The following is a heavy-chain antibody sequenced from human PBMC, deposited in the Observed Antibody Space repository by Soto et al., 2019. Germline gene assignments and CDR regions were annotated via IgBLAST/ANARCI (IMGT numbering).Heavy chain of an antibody. CDR3: ARRHYYDSSCYYYYYYYYGMDV. J-gene: IGHJ6*02. V-gene: IGHV4-30-4*01. Sequence: PSETLSLTCTVSGGSISSGDYYWSWIRQPPGKGLEWIGYIYYSGSTYYNPSLKSRVTISVDTSKNQFSLKLSSVTAADTAVYYCARRHYYDSSCYYYYYYYYGMDVWGQGTTVSVSS. D-gene: IGHD3-22*01. CDR2: IYYSGST. CDR1: GGSISSGDYY.